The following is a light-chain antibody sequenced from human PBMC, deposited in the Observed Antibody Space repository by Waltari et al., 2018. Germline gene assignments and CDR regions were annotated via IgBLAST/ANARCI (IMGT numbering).Light chain of an antibody. CDR1: SGHSSNV. J-gene: IGLJ3*02. CDR3: QTGGHGTWV. CDR2: VNSDGSH. Sequence: QLALTQSPSASASLGASVKLTCTLNSGHSSNVVAWLQQQPEKGPRYLMKVNSDGSHSKGDDIPDRFSGSGSGAERYLTISSLQSEDEADYYCQTGGHGTWVFGGGTKLTVI. V-gene: IGLV4-69*02.